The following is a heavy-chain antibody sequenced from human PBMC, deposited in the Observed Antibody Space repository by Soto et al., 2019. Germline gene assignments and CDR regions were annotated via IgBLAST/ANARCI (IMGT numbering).Heavy chain of an antibody. V-gene: IGHV1-24*01. J-gene: IGHJ4*02. Sequence: ASVKVSCKVSGYTLTELSIHWVRQAPGKGLEWVGGFDPEDGETIYAQKFQGRVTMTEDTSTDTAYMELSSLRSEDTAVYYCATGGYYCSGGSCYDYWGQGTLVTVSS. CDR2: FDPEDGET. CDR1: GYTLTELS. CDR3: ATGGYYCSGGSCYDY. D-gene: IGHD2-15*01.